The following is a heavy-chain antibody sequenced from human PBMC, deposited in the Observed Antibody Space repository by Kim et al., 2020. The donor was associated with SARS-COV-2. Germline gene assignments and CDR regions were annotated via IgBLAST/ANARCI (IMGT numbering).Heavy chain of an antibody. D-gene: IGHD3-10*01. CDR3: ARVLRGVIGGDYYYYGMDV. J-gene: IGHJ6*02. Sequence: GGSLRLSCAASGFTFSSYAMHWVRQAPGKGLEWVAVISYDGSNKYYADSVKGRFTISRDNSKNTLYLQMNSLRAEDTAVYYCARVLRGVIGGDYYYYGMDVWGQGTTVTVSS. V-gene: IGHV3-30-3*01. CDR2: ISYDGSNK. CDR1: GFTFSSYA.